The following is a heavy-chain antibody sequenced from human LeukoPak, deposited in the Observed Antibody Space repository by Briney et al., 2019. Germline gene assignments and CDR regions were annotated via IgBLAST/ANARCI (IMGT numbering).Heavy chain of an antibody. CDR3: ARDAARSPYYYYGMDV. V-gene: IGHV4-31*03. J-gene: IGHJ6*02. CDR1: GGSISSGGYY. CDR2: IYYSGST. D-gene: IGHD6-6*01. Sequence: SETLSLTCTVSGGSISSGGYYWSWIRQHPGKGLEWIGYIYYSGSTYYNPSLKSRVTISVDTSKNQFSPKLSSVTAADTAVYYCARDAARSPYYYYGMDVWGQGTTVTVSS.